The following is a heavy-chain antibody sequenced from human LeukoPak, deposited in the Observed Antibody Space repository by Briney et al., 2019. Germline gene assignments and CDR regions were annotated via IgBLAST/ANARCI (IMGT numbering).Heavy chain of an antibody. CDR1: GFTVSSNY. CDR3: ARNLGATGPHDAFDI. V-gene: IGHV3-53*01. J-gene: IGHJ3*02. CDR2: IYSGDSV. Sequence: GGSLRLSCAASGFTVSSNYMSWVRQAPGKGLEWVSVIYSGDSVYYADSVKGRFTISRDNPKNTLYLQMNSLRAEDTAVYYCARNLGATGPHDAFDIWGQGTMVTVSS. D-gene: IGHD1-26*01.